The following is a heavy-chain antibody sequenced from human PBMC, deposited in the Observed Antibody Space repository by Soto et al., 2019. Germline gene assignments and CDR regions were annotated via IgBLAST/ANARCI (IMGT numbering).Heavy chain of an antibody. D-gene: IGHD3-10*01. Sequence: EVQLLESGGGLVQPGGSLRLSCAASGFTFSSYAMSWVRQAPGKGLEWVSAISGSGGSTYYADSVKGRFTISRDNSKNTLYLQMNSLRAEETAVYYCAKDLLDRNSPGGMDVWGQGTTVTVSS. J-gene: IGHJ6*02. CDR1: GFTFSSYA. V-gene: IGHV3-23*01. CDR2: ISGSGGST. CDR3: AKDLLDRNSPGGMDV.